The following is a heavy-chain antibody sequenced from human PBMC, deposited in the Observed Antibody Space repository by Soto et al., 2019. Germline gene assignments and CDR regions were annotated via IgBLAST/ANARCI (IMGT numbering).Heavy chain of an antibody. D-gene: IGHD1-26*01. CDR1: GDSVSTNSAA. CDR3: ARGNSYATSPYPPHYYGMDV. CDR2: TYYRSKWYN. V-gene: IGHV6-1*01. J-gene: IGHJ6*02. Sequence: PSQTLSLTCSISGDSVSTNSAACNWIRQSPSRGLEWLGRTYYRSKWYNDYAVSVKSRITINPDTSKNQFSLQLNSVTPEDTAVYYCARGNSYATSPYPPHYYGMDVWGQGPTVTVS.